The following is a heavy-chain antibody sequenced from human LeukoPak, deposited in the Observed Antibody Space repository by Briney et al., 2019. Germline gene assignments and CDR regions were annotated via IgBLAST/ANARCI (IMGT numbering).Heavy chain of an antibody. D-gene: IGHD4-17*01. V-gene: IGHV3-48*03. J-gene: IGHJ4*02. CDR2: ISNSGSII. CDR3: ARDPLFDYGDHGPSDY. Sequence: GGSLRLTCATSGFTFGSHEMNWVRQAPGKGLEWVSYISNSGSIIYYSDSVKGRFTISRDSAKKSLYLQMNSLRAEDTAVYYCARDPLFDYGDHGPSDYWGQGTLVTVSS. CDR1: GFTFGSHE.